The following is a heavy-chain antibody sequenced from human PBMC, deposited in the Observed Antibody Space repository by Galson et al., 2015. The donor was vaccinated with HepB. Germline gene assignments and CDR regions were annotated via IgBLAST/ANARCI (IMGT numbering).Heavy chain of an antibody. Sequence: SLRLSCAASGFTFSNYAMSWVRQAPGKGLQCVSIISGTDGSTYYAASVKGRFTISRDTSKNTLYLQMNNLRPEDTAIYYCAKDFSKSSLVVIPAPAGPFDFWGQGTVVTVSS. CDR1: GFTFSNYA. CDR3: AKDFSKSSLVVIPAPAGPFDF. D-gene: IGHD2-2*01. V-gene: IGHV3-23*01. CDR2: ISGTDGST. J-gene: IGHJ3*01.